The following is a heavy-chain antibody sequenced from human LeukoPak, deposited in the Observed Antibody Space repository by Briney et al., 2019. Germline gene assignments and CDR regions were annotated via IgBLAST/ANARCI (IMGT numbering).Heavy chain of an antibody. CDR2: INPSGGST. Sequence: GASVKVSCKTSGYTFTSYYMHWVRQAPGQGLEWMGIINPSGGSTSYAQKFQGRVTMTRDTSTSTVYMELSSLRSEDTAVYYCARDRSSGYYHISRDLGYWGQGTLVTVSS. V-gene: IGHV1-46*01. CDR3: ARDRSSGYYHISRDLGY. CDR1: GYTFTSYY. J-gene: IGHJ4*02. D-gene: IGHD3-22*01.